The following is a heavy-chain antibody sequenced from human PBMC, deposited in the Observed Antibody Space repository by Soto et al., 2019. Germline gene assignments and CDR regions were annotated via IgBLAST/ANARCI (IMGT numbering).Heavy chain of an antibody. CDR2: INPSGGST. CDR1: GYTFTSYY. D-gene: IGHD2-2*01. V-gene: IGHV1-46*01. J-gene: IGHJ6*02. Sequence: ASVKVSCKSSGYTFTSYYMHCVRQAPGQGLEWMGIINPSGGSTSYAQKFQGRVTMTRDTSTSTVYMELSSLRSEDTAVYYCARALVPQDYYYGMDVWGQGTTVTVSS. CDR3: ARALVPQDYYYGMDV.